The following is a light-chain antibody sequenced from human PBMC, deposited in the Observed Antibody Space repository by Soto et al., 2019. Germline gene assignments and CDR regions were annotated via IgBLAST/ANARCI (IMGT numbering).Light chain of an antibody. V-gene: IGKV3-15*01. J-gene: IGKJ1*01. Sequence: IVMTQSPASLSLSQGERATLSCRLSQSVSSNLAWYQQKPGQAPSLLIYGASTRATGIPARFSGSGSGTEFTLTISSLQSEDFAVSYCQQYNNWPLVWTFGQGTKVDIK. CDR1: QSVSSN. CDR2: GAS. CDR3: QQYNNWPLVWT.